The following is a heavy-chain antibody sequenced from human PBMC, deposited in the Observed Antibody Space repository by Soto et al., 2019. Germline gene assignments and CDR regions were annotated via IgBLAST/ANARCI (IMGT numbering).Heavy chain of an antibody. Sequence: SETLSLTCTVAGGSISSGGYYWSWIRQPPGKGLEWIGYIYYSGSTYYNPSLKSRVTISVDTSKNQFSLKLSSVTAADTAVYYCASNYDSSGYFTEDYWGQGTLVTVSS. D-gene: IGHD3-22*01. V-gene: IGHV4-30-4*01. CDR2: IYYSGST. J-gene: IGHJ4*02. CDR1: GGSISSGGYY. CDR3: ASNYDSSGYFTEDY.